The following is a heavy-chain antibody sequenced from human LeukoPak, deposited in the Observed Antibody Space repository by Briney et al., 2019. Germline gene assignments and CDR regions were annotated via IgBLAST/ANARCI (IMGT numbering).Heavy chain of an antibody. CDR2: INPNSGDT. Sequence: GASVEVSCKASGYTFTGYHMHWVRQAPGQGLEWMGRINPNSGDTNYAQKFQGRVTMTRDTSISTAYVELSRLRSDDTAVYYCARDYCSSTSCLFDYWGQGTLVTVSS. D-gene: IGHD2-2*01. CDR3: ARDYCSSTSCLFDY. CDR1: GYTFTGYH. V-gene: IGHV1-2*06. J-gene: IGHJ4*02.